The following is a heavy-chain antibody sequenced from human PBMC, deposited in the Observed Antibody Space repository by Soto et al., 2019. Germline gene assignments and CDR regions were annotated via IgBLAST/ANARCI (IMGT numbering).Heavy chain of an antibody. V-gene: IGHV4-31*03. CDR2: IYYSGST. Sequence: SETLSLTCTVSGGSISSGGYYWSWIRQHPGKGLEWIGYIYYSGSTYYNPSLKSRVTISVDTSKNQFSLKLSSVTAADTAVYYCARGSPIQLWLVDWFDPWGQGTLVTVSS. D-gene: IGHD5-18*01. J-gene: IGHJ5*02. CDR1: GGSISSGGYY. CDR3: ARGSPIQLWLVDWFDP.